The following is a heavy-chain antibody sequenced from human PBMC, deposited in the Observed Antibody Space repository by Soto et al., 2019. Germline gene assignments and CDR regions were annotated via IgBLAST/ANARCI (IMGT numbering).Heavy chain of an antibody. Sequence: QVQLQQWGAGLLKPSETLSLTCAVYGGSFSGCYWSWIRQPPGKGLEWIGEINHSGSTNYNPSLKSRVTISVDTSKNQFSLKLSSVTAADTAVYYCARGNSRIAAAGKSFDPWGQGTLVTVSS. CDR3: ARGNSRIAAAGKSFDP. D-gene: IGHD6-13*01. V-gene: IGHV4-34*01. CDR2: INHSGST. CDR1: GGSFSGCY. J-gene: IGHJ5*02.